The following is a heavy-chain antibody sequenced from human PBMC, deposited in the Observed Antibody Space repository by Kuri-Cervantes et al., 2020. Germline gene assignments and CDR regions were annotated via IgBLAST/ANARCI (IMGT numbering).Heavy chain of an antibody. D-gene: IGHD5-18*01. J-gene: IGHJ4*02. V-gene: IGHV1-2*02. CDR1: GYTFTGYY. Sequence: ASVKVSCKASGYTFTGYYMHWVRQAPGQGLEWMGWINPNSGGTNYAQKFQGRVTMTRGTSISTAYMELSRLRSDDTAVYYCARRRYSYGFQAIDYWGQGTLVTVSS. CDR3: ARRRYSYGFQAIDY. CDR2: INPNSGGT.